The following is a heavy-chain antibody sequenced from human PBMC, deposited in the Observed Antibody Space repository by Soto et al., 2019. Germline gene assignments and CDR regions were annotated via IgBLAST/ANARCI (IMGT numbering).Heavy chain of an antibody. CDR3: ARDLTAADY. D-gene: IGHD2-21*02. CDR1: GYTFTSYY. J-gene: IGHJ4*02. Sequence: QVQLMQSGAEVKKPGASVTISCKASGYTFTSYYIHWVRQAPRQGLEWMAIINPSGGSTNYAQKSQXSXTLXRDTSTSTVNMELSSLSSEDTAVYYCARDLTAADYWGQGTLVTVSS. CDR2: INPSGGST. V-gene: IGHV1-46*01.